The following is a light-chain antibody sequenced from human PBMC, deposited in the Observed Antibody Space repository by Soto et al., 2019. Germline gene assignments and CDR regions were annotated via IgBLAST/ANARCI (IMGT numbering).Light chain of an antibody. Sequence: EIVLTQSPDTLSLSPGERATISCRASQSVPNNYLAWYLQKPGQAPKVLIYAAYNRATGIPDRFSGSGSGTDVTLTIRRLEPEDFAVFYCQQYGGGPWTFGQGTKVESK. CDR2: AAY. CDR1: QSVPNNY. V-gene: IGKV3-20*01. J-gene: IGKJ1*01. CDR3: QQYGGGPWT.